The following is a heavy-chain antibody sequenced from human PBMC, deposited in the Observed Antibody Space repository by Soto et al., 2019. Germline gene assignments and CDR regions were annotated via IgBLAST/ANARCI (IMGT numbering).Heavy chain of an antibody. CDR1: GFTVSSNH. CDR3: ATGVDTAKAGY. J-gene: IGHJ4*02. V-gene: IGHV3-53*01. CDR2: MYRDGDT. D-gene: IGHD5-18*01. Sequence: VQLVESGGGLIQPGGSLRLSCAASGFTVSSNHMTWVRQAPGRGPEWVSTMYRDGDTFYADSVKGRFTISRDNSKNMLSLQMHSLRAEDTAIYYCATGVDTAKAGYWGQGTLVTVSS.